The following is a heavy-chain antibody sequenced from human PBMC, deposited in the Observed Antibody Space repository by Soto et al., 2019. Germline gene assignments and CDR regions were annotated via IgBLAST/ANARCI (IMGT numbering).Heavy chain of an antibody. Sequence: GGSLRLSCAASGFTFSTYWMSWVRQAPGKGLEWLANIKEDGSEKYYVDSLKGRFTISRDNAKNSLYVQVNSLRVEDTAVYYCARGGIGYCSGGTCFYTAFDLWGQGSMVTVSS. D-gene: IGHD2-15*01. CDR1: GFTFSTYW. CDR2: IKEDGSEK. J-gene: IGHJ3*01. V-gene: IGHV3-7*01. CDR3: ARGGIGYCSGGTCFYTAFDL.